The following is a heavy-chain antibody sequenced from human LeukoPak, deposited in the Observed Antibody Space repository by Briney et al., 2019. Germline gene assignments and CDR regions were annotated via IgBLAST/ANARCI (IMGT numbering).Heavy chain of an antibody. V-gene: IGHV4-59*01. J-gene: IGHJ4*02. CDR3: ARRANTAPPYYFDY. Sequence: SETLSLTCSVSGGSINSYFWSWIRQPPGKGLEWIGYIYYSGSTNYNPSLESRVTISVDTSKNQFSLKLSSVTASDTAVYYCARRANTAPPYYFDYWGQGTLVTVSS. CDR2: IYYSGST. CDR1: GGSINSYF. D-gene: IGHD5-18*01.